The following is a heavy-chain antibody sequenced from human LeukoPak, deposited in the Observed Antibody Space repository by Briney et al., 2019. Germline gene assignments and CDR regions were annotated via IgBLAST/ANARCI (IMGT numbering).Heavy chain of an antibody. CDR3: ARDHLGVPAAKGRNDY. V-gene: IGHV3-30*04. D-gene: IGHD2-2*01. CDR2: ISYDGSNK. CDR1: GFTFSSYA. Sequence: GGSLRLFCAASGFTFSSYAMHWVRQAPGKGLEWVAVISYDGSNKYYADSVKGRFTISRDNSKNTLYLQMNSLRAEDTAVYYCARDHLGVPAAKGRNDYWGQGTLVTVSS. J-gene: IGHJ4*02.